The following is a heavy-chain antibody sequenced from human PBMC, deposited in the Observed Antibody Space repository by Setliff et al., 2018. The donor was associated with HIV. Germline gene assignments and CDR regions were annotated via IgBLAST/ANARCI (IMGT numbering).Heavy chain of an antibody. D-gene: IGHD1-26*01. V-gene: IGHV1-69*16. CDR3: ARGPTVGAADY. CDR2: IIPILGVP. CDR1: GGPFTSSS. J-gene: IGHJ4*02. Sequence: ASVKVSCKASGGPFTSSSIGWVRQAPGQGLEWMGRIIPILGVPRYAQKFQGRVTITTDESTSTAYMELSGLRSEDTAVYYCARGPTVGAADYWGQGTLVTVSS.